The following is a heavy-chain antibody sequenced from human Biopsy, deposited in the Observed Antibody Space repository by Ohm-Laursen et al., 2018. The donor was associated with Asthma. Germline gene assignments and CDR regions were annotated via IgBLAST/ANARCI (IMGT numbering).Heavy chain of an antibody. Sequence: QTLSLTCAASGFDFDDFAMHWVRQPPGKGLEWIGYTSHSGSTYFNPSLKSRVTISLDRTKSQFSLKLSSVTAADTALYYCARAQAAQYYYGMDVWGQGTTVIVS. CDR2: TSHSGST. CDR1: GFDFDDFA. J-gene: IGHJ6*02. V-gene: IGHV4-30-2*01. D-gene: IGHD6-6*01. CDR3: ARAQAAQYYYGMDV.